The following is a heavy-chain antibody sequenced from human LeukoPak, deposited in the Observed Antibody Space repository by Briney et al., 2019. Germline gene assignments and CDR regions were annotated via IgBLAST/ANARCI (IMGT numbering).Heavy chain of an antibody. Sequence: GGSLRLSCEASGFTFNTYSMNWARQAPGKGLEWVSSIDSSGGYMFYADSVKGRFTISRDNSKNTLYLQMNSLRAEDTAVYYCAKDPDCTSGICYTFFDYWGQGTLVTVSS. CDR1: GFTFNTYS. J-gene: IGHJ4*02. CDR2: IDSSGGYM. D-gene: IGHD2-8*01. V-gene: IGHV3-21*04. CDR3: AKDPDCTSGICYTFFDY.